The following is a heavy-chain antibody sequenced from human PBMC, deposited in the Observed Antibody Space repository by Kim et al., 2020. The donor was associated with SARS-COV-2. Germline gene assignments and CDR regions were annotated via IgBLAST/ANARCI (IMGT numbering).Heavy chain of an antibody. CDR2: ISSSSSYI. J-gene: IGHJ6*02. Sequence: GGSLRLSCAASGFTFSSYSMNWVRQAPGKGLEWVSSISSSSSYIYYADSVKGRFTISRDNAKNSLYLQMNSLRAEDTAVYYCARDGYCSSTSCYNLYYYYGMDVWGQGTTVTVSS. CDR1: GFTFSSYS. D-gene: IGHD2-2*02. V-gene: IGHV3-21*01. CDR3: ARDGYCSSTSCYNLYYYYGMDV.